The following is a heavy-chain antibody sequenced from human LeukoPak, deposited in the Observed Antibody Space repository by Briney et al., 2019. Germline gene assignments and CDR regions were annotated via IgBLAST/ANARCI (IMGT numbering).Heavy chain of an antibody. V-gene: IGHV1-46*01. CDR1: GYTFTSYY. CDR3: AKDHGLWFSSGWLAHFDY. D-gene: IGHD6-19*01. CDR2: INPSGGST. Sequence: ASVKVSCKASGYTFTSYYMHWVRQAPGQGLEWMGIINPSGGSTSYAQKFQGRVTMTRDMSTSTVYMELSSLRSEDTAVYYCAKDHGLWFSSGWLAHFDYWGQGTLVTVSS. J-gene: IGHJ4*02.